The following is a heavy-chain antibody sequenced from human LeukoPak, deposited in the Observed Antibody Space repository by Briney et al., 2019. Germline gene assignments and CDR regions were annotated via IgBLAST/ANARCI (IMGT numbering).Heavy chain of an antibody. CDR2: INPSGGGT. Sequence: ASVKVSFKPSGSIVTCYYMHWVRQAPGQGLEWMGIINPSGGGTTYAQNFQGRVTMTRDTSTSTVYMELSSLRSGDTAVYYCARDRIGGSTTFQAYWGQGSLVTVSS. CDR3: ARDRIGGSTTFQAY. D-gene: IGHD1-1*01. V-gene: IGHV1-46*01. CDR1: GSIVTCYY. J-gene: IGHJ4*02.